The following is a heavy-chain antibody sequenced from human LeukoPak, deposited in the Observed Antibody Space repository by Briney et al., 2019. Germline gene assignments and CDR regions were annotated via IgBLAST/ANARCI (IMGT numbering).Heavy chain of an antibody. D-gene: IGHD5-18*01. V-gene: IGHV3-30*03. CDR2: ISYDGSNK. CDR1: GFTFSSYS. Sequence: GGSLRLSCAASGFTFSSYSMNWVRQAPGKGLEWVAVISYDGSNKYYADSVKGRFTISRDNSENTLYLQMNSLRAEDTAVYYCARDSSIQSLDPWGQGTLVTVSS. CDR3: ARDSSIQSLDP. J-gene: IGHJ5*02.